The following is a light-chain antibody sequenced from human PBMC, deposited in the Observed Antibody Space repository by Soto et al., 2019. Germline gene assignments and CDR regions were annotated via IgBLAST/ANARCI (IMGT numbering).Light chain of an antibody. CDR1: QGISSY. V-gene: IGKV1-9*01. CDR3: QQVKSNPLT. CDR2: AAS. J-gene: IGKJ4*01. Sequence: IQLTQSPSSLSASVGDRVTITCRASQGISSYLAWYQQAPGKAPKLLIYAASTLQSGVPSRFSGRGSGTDFTLTISSLQPEDFATYYCQQVKSNPLTFGGGTKVDIK.